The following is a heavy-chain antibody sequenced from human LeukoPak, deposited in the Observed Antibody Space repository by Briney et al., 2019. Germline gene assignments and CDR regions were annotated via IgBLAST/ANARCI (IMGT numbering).Heavy chain of an antibody. CDR3: ARGRRTMIVVVTQGFDI. J-gene: IGHJ3*02. V-gene: IGHV4-34*01. CDR2: INHSGST. CDR1: GGSFSGYY. D-gene: IGHD3-22*01. Sequence: SETLSLTCAVYGGSFSGYYWSWIRQPPGKGLEWIGEINHSGSTNYNPSLKSRVTISVDTSKNQFSLKLSSVTAADTAVYYCARGRRTMIVVVTQGFDIWGQGTMVTVSS.